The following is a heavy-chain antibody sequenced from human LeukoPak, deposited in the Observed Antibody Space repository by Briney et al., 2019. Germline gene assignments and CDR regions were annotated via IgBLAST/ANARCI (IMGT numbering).Heavy chain of an antibody. V-gene: IGHV1-69*13. CDR3: ARDLGPLLGYGMDV. D-gene: IGHD3-16*01. J-gene: IGHJ6*02. CDR2: IIPIFGTA. CDR1: GGTFSSYA. Sequence: ASVTVSCTAPGGTFSSYAISWVRQAPGQGLEWMGGIIPIFGTANYAQKFQGRVTITADESTSTAYMELSSLRSEDTAVYYCARDLGPLLGYGMDVWGQGTTVTVSS.